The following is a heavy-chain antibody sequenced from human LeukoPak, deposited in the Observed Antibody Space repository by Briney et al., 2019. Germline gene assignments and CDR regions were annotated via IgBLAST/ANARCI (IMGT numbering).Heavy chain of an antibody. J-gene: IGHJ4*02. V-gene: IGHV3-30*04. D-gene: IGHD2/OR15-2a*01. Sequence: GRSLRLSCEASGFIFRSHDMHWVRQAPGKGLEWVAAISFDAKKKFYADSVRGRFTISRDNPKNTLYLQIDSLRPEDTALFYCVREPFSTSATAYWGQGTLVAVS. CDR3: VREPFSTSATAY. CDR1: GFIFRSHD. CDR2: ISFDAKKK.